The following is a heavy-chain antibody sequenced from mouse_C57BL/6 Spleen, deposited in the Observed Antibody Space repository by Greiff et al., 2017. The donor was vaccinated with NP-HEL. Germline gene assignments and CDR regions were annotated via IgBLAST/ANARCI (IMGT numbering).Heavy chain of an antibody. CDR2: IYPGSGST. CDR1: GYTFTSYW. J-gene: IGHJ3*01. V-gene: IGHV1-55*01. CDR3: ATGYYSNYRFAY. Sequence: QVQLQQSGAELVKPGASVKMSCKASGYTFTSYWITWVKQRPGQGLEWIGDIYPGSGSTNYNEKFKSKATLTVDTSSSTAYMQLSSLTSEDSAVYYCATGYYSNYRFAYWCQGTLVTVSA. D-gene: IGHD2-5*01.